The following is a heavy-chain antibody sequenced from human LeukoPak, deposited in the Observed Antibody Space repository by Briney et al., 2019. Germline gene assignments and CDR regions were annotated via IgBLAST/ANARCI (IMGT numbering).Heavy chain of an antibody. D-gene: IGHD6-19*01. CDR3: ARVPRSIAVAGYYFDY. CDR1: GFTFSDYY. CDR2: ISSSGSTI. Sequence: GGSLRLSCAASGFTFSDYYMSWIRQAPGKGLEWVSYISSSGSTIYYADSVKGRFTISRDNAKNSLYLQMNSLIAEDTAVYYCARVPRSIAVAGYYFDYWGQGTLVTVSS. J-gene: IGHJ4*02. V-gene: IGHV3-11*04.